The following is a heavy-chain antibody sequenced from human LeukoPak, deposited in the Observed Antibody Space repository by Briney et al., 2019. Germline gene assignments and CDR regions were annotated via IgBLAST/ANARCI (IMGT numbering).Heavy chain of an antibody. J-gene: IGHJ4*02. Sequence: TSETLSLTCAVSGYSISSGYYWGWIRLPPGKGLEWIGSIYHSGSTYYNPSLKSRVTISVDTSKNQFSLKLSSVTAADTAVYCCARTGNYYDSGGYRVGYFDYWGQGTLVTVSS. D-gene: IGHD3-22*01. CDR2: IYHSGST. CDR3: ARTGNYYDSGGYRVGYFDY. V-gene: IGHV4-38-2*01. CDR1: GYSISSGYY.